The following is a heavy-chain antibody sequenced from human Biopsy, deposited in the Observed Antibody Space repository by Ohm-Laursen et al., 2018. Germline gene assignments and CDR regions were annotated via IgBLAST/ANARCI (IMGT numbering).Heavy chain of an antibody. CDR1: GGSFTGHY. CDR3: ARGSNEYGGLYFPH. V-gene: IGHV4-59*11. J-gene: IGHJ1*01. CDR2: ISHTGYT. Sequence: SETPSLTWTVSGGSFTGHYWTWIRQPPGKGLEWIGHISHTGYTSYKSSLKSRVTISLDTSRKHFSLRLTSLAAADTAVYYCARGSNEYGGLYFPHWGQGTLVTVSS. D-gene: IGHD4-23*01.